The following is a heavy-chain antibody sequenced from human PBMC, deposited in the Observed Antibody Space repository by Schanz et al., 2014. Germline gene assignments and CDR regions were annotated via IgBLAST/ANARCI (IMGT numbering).Heavy chain of an antibody. D-gene: IGHD2-8*01. Sequence: QLQLQESGPGLVKPSETLSLTCTVSGGSISSSTYYWGWIRQPPGKGLEWIGIIYYSGSTYYNTSLKARVPISVDASKSQFFLKLSSVTAADTAVYYCAKTSVLYPWGYFDYWGQGTLVTVSS. CDR2: IYYSGST. CDR3: AKTSVLYPWGYFDY. J-gene: IGHJ4*02. V-gene: IGHV4-39*01. CDR1: GGSISSSTYY.